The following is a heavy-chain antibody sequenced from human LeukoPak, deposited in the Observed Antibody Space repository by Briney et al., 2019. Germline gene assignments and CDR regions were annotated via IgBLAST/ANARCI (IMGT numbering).Heavy chain of an antibody. CDR2: VSGSGGGT. D-gene: IGHD6-6*01. V-gene: IGHV3-23*01. CDR1: GFTFSSYA. J-gene: IGHJ6*03. CDR3: AKDYSSSSYYYLDV. Sequence: PGGSLRLSCAASGFTFSSYAMSWVRQAPGKGLEWVSSVSGSGGGTYNADSVKGRFTISRDNSKNTLYLQMNSLRAEDTAIYYCAKDYSSSSYYYLDVWGKGTTVTVSS.